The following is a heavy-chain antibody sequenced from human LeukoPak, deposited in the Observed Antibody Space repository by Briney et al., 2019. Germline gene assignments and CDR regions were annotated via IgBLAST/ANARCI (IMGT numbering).Heavy chain of an antibody. V-gene: IGHV1-2*02. D-gene: IGHD4-17*01. CDR1: GYTFTGSY. Sequence: ASVKVSCKASGYTFTGSYLHWVRHAPGQGLEWMGWINPNSGATNFARQFHGRVTMTRDTSISTAYMELSRLRSDDTAVYHCARGLTTVTFDCWGQGTLVTVSS. J-gene: IGHJ4*02. CDR2: INPNSGAT. CDR3: ARGLTTVTFDC.